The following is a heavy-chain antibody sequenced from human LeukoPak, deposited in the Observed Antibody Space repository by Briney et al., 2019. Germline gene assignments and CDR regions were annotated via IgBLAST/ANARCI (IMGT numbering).Heavy chain of an antibody. V-gene: IGHV5-51*01. CDR2: IYPGDSDT. CDR1: GYDFSTYW. D-gene: IGHD2-2*01. CDR3: ARDGPVPATADAFDI. Sequence: GESLKISCKGSGYDFSTYWIGWVRQMPGQGLEWMGIIYPGDSDTRNSPSFQGQVTIPADKSISTVYLQWSSLKASDPAMYYCARDGPVPATADAFDIWGQGTMVTVSS. J-gene: IGHJ3*02.